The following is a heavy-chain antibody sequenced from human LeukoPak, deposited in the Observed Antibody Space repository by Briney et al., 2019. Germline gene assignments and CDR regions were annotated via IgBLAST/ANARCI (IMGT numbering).Heavy chain of an antibody. CDR1: GFTFSSYA. CDR2: ISYDGSNK. V-gene: IGHV3-30-3*01. CDR3: ARDGSGSSGWYPVDY. J-gene: IGHJ4*02. D-gene: IGHD6-19*01. Sequence: PGGSLRLSCAASGFTFSSYAMHWVRQVPGKGLEWVAVISYDGSNKYYADSVKGRFTISRDNSKNTLYLQMNSLRAEDTAVYYCARDGSGSSGWYPVDYWGQGTLVTVSS.